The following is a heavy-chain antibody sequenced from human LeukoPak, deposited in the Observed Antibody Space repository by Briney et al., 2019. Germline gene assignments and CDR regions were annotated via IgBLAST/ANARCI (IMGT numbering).Heavy chain of an antibody. CDR1: GYTFTRYA. CDR2: INTNTGNP. Sequence: ASVKVSFKSSGYTFTRYAMNWVRQAPGQGLEWMGWINTNTGNPTYAQGFTGRFVFSLDTSVSTAYLQISSLKAEDTAVYYCAREQRELLEISYYYYGMDVWGQGTTVTVSS. D-gene: IGHD1-26*01. V-gene: IGHV7-4-1*02. CDR3: AREQRELLEISYYYYGMDV. J-gene: IGHJ6*02.